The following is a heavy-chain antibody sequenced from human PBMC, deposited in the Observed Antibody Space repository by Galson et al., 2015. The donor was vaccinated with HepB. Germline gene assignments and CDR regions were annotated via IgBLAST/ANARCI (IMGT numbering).Heavy chain of an antibody. D-gene: IGHD3-3*01. CDR3: ARPPYDFWSGYPENDAFDI. CDR2: INTNTGNP. Sequence: SVKVSCKASGYTFTSYAMNWVRQAPGQGLEWMGWINTNTGNPTYAQGFTGRFVFSLDTSVSTAYLQISSLKAEDTAVYYCARPPYDFWSGYPENDAFDIWGQGTMVTVSS. J-gene: IGHJ3*02. CDR1: GYTFTSYA. V-gene: IGHV7-4-1*02.